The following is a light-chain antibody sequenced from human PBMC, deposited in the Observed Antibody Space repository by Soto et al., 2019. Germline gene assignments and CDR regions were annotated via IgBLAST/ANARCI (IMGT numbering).Light chain of an antibody. CDR1: GSDLGSYNY. CDR3: SSYTATSSV. CDR2: EVT. V-gene: IGLV2-14*01. J-gene: IGLJ1*01. Sequence: QSVLTQPASVSGSPGQSITISCTGAGSDLGSYNYVSWYQQYPGRAPKLILYEVTNRPSGVSDRFSGSKSGNTASLTISGLQAEDEADYYCSSYTATSSVFGTGTKVTV.